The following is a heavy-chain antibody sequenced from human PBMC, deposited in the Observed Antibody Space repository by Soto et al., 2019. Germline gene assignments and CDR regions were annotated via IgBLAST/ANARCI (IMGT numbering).Heavy chain of an antibody. Sequence: SETLSLTCAVYGGSFSGYYWSWIRQPPGKGLEWIGEINHSGSTNYNPSLKSRVTISVDTSKNQFSLKLSSVTAADTAVYYCARATRDDYGDYGVSVAFDIWGQGTMVTVSS. D-gene: IGHD4-17*01. CDR3: ARATRDDYGDYGVSVAFDI. CDR1: GGSFSGYY. J-gene: IGHJ3*02. V-gene: IGHV4-34*01. CDR2: INHSGST.